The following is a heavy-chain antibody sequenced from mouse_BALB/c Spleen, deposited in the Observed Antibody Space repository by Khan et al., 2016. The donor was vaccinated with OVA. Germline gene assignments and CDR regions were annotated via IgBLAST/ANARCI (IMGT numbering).Heavy chain of an antibody. CDR3: VRPSDDRRNSEV. CDR2: ITPANGNT. D-gene: IGHD6-1*01. CDR1: GFNIKDTY. Sequence: VQLQQSGAELVKPGASVKLSCTASGFNIKDTYIHWVKQRPEQGLEWIGRITPANGNTEYDPKFRGKATMRADTSSNTAYLQLSSLTAGDTAVDYCVRPSDDRRNSEVWGAGTTVTVSS. V-gene: IGHV14-3*02. J-gene: IGHJ1*01.